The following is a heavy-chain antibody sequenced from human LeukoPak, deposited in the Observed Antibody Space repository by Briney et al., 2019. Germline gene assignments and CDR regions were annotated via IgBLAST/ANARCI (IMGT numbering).Heavy chain of an antibody. V-gene: IGHV1-58*02. D-gene: IGHD2/OR15-2a*01. J-gene: IGHJ4*02. CDR3: VGDRDGEYVFDY. CDR1: GYTFTSYD. Sequence: SVKVSCKASGYTFTSYDINWVRQAPGQRLEWIGLIILGSGNTNYAQKFQGRVTITRDMSTSTAYMELSSLRSEDTAGYYCVGDRDGEYVFDYWGQGTLVSVSS. CDR2: IILGSGNT.